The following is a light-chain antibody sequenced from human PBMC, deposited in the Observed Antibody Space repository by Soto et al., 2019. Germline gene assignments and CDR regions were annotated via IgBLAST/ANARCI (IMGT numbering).Light chain of an antibody. CDR3: AAWDDSLSGRGV. CDR1: SSNIGSNY. CDR2: RNN. Sequence: QCVLNQPPSASGAAGQGVTISCSGSSSNIGSNYVYWYQQLPGTAPKLLIYRNNQRPSGVPDRFSGSKSGTSASLAISGLRSEDEADYYCAAWDDSLSGRGVFGTGTKVTVL. V-gene: IGLV1-47*01. J-gene: IGLJ1*01.